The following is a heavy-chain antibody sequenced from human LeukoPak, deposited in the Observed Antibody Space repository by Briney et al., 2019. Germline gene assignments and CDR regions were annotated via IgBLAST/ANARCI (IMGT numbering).Heavy chain of an antibody. CDR3: AKGTSPFDP. V-gene: IGHV3-23*01. CDR2: ISGSGDNI. CDR1: GFTFSNSV. J-gene: IGHJ5*02. Sequence: PGGSLRLSCAASGFTFSNSVMSWVRQAPGKGLEWVSLISGSGDNIYYVDSVKGRFTISRDNSKNTLYLQMNSLRAEDTAVYFRAKGTSPFDPWGQGTLVTVSS.